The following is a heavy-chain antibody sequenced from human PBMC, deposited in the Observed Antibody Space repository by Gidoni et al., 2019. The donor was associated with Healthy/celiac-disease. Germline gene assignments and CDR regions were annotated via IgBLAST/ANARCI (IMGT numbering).Heavy chain of an antibody. CDR2: ISSSSSHI. V-gene: IGHV3-21*01. J-gene: IGHJ6*02. Sequence: EVQLVESGGGLVKPGGSLRLSCAASGFTFSSYSMNWVRQAPGKGLEWVSSISSSSSHIYYADSVKGRFTISRDNAKNSLYLQMNSLRAEDTAVYYCARDRGPYCSSTSCPTNYYYGMDVWGQGTTVTVSS. CDR3: ARDRGPYCSSTSCPTNYYYGMDV. D-gene: IGHD2-2*01. CDR1: GFTFSSYS.